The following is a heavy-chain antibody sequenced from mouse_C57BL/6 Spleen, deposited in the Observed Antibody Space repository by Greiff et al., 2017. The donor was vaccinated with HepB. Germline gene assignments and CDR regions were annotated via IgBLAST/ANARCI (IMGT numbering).Heavy chain of an antibody. CDR3: ARSGNRGHLYWYFDV. D-gene: IGHD2-14*01. Sequence: VQLQQSGPELVKPGASVKISCKASGYTFTDYYINWVKQRPGQGLEWIGWIFPGSGSTYYNEKFKGKATLTVDKSSSTAYMLLSSLTSEDSAVYFCARSGNRGHLYWYFDVWGTGTTVTVSS. CDR2: IFPGSGST. V-gene: IGHV1-75*01. J-gene: IGHJ1*03. CDR1: GYTFTDYY.